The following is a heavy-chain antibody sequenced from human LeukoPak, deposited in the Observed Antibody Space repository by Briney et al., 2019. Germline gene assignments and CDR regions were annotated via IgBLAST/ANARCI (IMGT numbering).Heavy chain of an antibody. J-gene: IGHJ4*02. CDR3: ARGYCSSTSCYGGFFDY. CDR2: ISSSSSYI. CDR1: GFTLSSYS. Sequence: PGGSLTLSCAASGFTLSSYSMNWVRQAPGKGLEWVSSISSSSSYIYYADSVKGRFTISRDNAKNSLYLQMNSLRAEDTAVYYCARGYCSSTSCYGGFFDYWGQGTLVTVSS. D-gene: IGHD2-2*01. V-gene: IGHV3-21*01.